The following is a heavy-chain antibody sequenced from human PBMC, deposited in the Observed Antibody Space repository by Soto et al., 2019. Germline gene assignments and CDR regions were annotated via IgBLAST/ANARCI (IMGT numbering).Heavy chain of an antibody. CDR3: ARDRSDYIWGSYNDY. J-gene: IGHJ4*02. CDR1: GFTFSSYS. V-gene: IGHV3-21*01. CDR2: ISSSSSYI. Sequence: GGSLRLSCAASGFTFSSYSMNWVRQAPGKGLEWVSSISSSSSYIYYADSVKGRFTISRDNAKNSLYLQMNSLRAEDTAVYYCARDRSDYIWGSYNDYWGQGTLVTVSS. D-gene: IGHD3-16*01.